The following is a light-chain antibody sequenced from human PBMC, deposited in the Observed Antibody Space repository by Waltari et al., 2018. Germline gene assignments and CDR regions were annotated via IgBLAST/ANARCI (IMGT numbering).Light chain of an antibody. CDR2: WAS. V-gene: IGKV4-1*01. CDR1: QSVLSSSNNKNY. Sequence: DIVMTQSPDSLAVSLGERAHINCRSRQSVLSSSNNKNYLAWYQQKLGQPPKLLNYWASTRESGVPDRFNGSGSGTDFTLTISSLQAEDVAVYYCQQYYSTPYTFGQGTKLEIK. CDR3: QQYYSTPYT. J-gene: IGKJ2*01.